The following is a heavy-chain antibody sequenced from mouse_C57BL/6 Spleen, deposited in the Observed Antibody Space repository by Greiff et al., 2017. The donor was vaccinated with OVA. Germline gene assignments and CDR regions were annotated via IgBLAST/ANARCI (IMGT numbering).Heavy chain of an antibody. CDR3: ARSPLYSNYLDH. CDR2: IYPGSGNT. J-gene: IGHJ2*01. Sequence: QVQLQQSGAELVRPGASVKLSCKASGYTFTDYYINWVKQRPGQGLEWIARIYPGSGNTYYNEKFKGKATLTAEKSSSTAYMRLSSLTSEDSAVYFCARSPLYSNYLDHWGQGTTLTVSS. V-gene: IGHV1-76*01. CDR1: GYTFTDYY. D-gene: IGHD2-5*01.